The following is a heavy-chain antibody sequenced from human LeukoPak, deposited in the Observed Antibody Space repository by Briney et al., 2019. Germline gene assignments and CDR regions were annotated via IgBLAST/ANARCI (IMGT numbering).Heavy chain of an antibody. Sequence: GGSLRLSCAASGFTFSSYAMSWVRQAPGKGLEWVSAISGSGGSTYYADSVKGRFTISRDNPKNTLYLQMNSLRAEDTAVYYCAKDLRLITMVRGALDYWGQGTLVTVSS. J-gene: IGHJ4*02. CDR3: AKDLRLITMVRGALDY. CDR2: ISGSGGST. CDR1: GFTFSSYA. V-gene: IGHV3-23*01. D-gene: IGHD3-10*01.